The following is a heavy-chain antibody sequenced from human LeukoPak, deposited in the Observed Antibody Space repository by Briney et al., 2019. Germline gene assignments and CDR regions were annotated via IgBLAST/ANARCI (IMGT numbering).Heavy chain of an antibody. J-gene: IGHJ3*01. CDR1: GFTFSSYS. CDR2: ITSTDIYR. D-gene: IGHD4-23*01. V-gene: IGHV3-48*02. Sequence: GGSLRLSCAASGFTFSSYSMNWVRQPPGEGLEWVSYITSTDIYRYYADSVKGRFTISRDNAKNSLYLQMNSLRDEDTAVYYCASQPDVGGKADAFDLWGQGTTVIVSS. CDR3: ASQPDVGGKADAFDL.